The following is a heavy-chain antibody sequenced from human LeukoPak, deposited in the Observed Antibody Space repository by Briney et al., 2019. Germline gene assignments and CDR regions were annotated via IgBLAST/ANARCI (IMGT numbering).Heavy chain of an antibody. CDR2: MNPNSGDT. Sequence: ASVKVSCKAYGYTFTNYNIDWVRQATGQGLEWLGWMNPNSGDTGYAQKFQGRVTMARNTSISTAYMELSSLRSEDTAVYYCALYSGSYSLSGAFDFWGQGTMVTVSS. CDR3: ALYSGSYSLSGAFDF. CDR1: GYTFTNYN. D-gene: IGHD1-26*01. V-gene: IGHV1-8*01. J-gene: IGHJ3*01.